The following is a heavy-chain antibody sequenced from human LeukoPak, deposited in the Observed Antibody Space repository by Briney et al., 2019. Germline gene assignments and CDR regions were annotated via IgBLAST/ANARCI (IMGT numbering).Heavy chain of an antibody. J-gene: IGHJ5*02. CDR2: ICYSGST. CDR1: GGSISSGGYY. Sequence: SETLSLTCTVSGGSISSGGYYWSWIRQHPGKGLEWIGYICYSGSTYYNPSLKSRVTISVDTSKNQFSLKLSSVTAADTAVYYCARQVVPAAPDLYNWFDPWGQGTLVTVSS. D-gene: IGHD2-2*01. CDR3: ARQVVPAAPDLYNWFDP. V-gene: IGHV4-31*03.